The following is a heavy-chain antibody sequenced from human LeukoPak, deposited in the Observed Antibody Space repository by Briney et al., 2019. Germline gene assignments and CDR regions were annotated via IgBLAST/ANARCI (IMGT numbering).Heavy chain of an antibody. CDR1: GYTFSDYY. J-gene: IGHJ4*02. V-gene: IGHV1-2*02. CDR3: ARDVGTVPAANSPAF. CDR2: INPTSGGT. Sequence: ASVKVSCKASGYTFSDYYVHWVRQAPGQGLEWMGWINPTSGGTNYAQKVQGRVTVTRDTSISVAFMELSSLRYEDTAMYYCARDVGTVPAANSPAFWGQGTLVTVSS. D-gene: IGHD2-2*01.